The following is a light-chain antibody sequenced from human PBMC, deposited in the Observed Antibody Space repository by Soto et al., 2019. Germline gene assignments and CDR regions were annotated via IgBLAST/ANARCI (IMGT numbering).Light chain of an antibody. CDR2: AAS. Sequence: DIQMTQSPSSLSASVGERVTITCRASQGIHNYLAWYQQKPGKVPKLLIYAASTLQSGVPSRFSGSGSGTDFTLTISSLQPEDVATYYCQKYNSAPPVTFGPGTTVGV. J-gene: IGKJ3*01. CDR3: QKYNSAPPVT. CDR1: QGIHNY. V-gene: IGKV1-27*01.